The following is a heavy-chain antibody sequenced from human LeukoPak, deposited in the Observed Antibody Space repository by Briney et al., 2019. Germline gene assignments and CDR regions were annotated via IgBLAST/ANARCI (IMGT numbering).Heavy chain of an antibody. CDR1: GGSISSYY. CDR2: IYTSGST. CDR3: ARVDGSWPSIWFDP. J-gene: IGHJ5*01. V-gene: IGHV4-4*07. D-gene: IGHD6-13*01. Sequence: SETLFLTCTVSGGSISSYYWSWIRQPAGKGLEWIGRIYTSGSTNYNPSLKSRVTMSVDTSKNQFSLKLSSVTAADTAVYYCARVDGSWPSIWFDPWGQGTLVTVSS.